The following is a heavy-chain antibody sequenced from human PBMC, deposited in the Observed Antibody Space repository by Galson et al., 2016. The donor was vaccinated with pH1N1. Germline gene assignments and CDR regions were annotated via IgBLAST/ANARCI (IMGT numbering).Heavy chain of an antibody. V-gene: IGHV4-34*01. Sequence: TWIRLSPGKGLEWIGEINHSGRTNYNPSLKSRVTISVDTSKNQFSLKLSSVTAADTAVYYCARVSTMMVLVVGYYYCYYMDVWGKGTTVTAS. J-gene: IGHJ6*03. D-gene: IGHD3-22*01. CDR3: ARVSTMMVLVVGYYYCYYMDV. CDR2: INHSGRT.